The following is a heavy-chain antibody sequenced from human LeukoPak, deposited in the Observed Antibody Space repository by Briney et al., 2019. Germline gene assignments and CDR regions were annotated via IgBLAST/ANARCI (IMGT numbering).Heavy chain of an antibody. D-gene: IGHD6-13*01. J-gene: IGHJ4*02. Sequence: GGSLRLSCAASGFTFSSYAMSWVRQAPGKGLEWVSAISNNGGGTYYADSVKGRFTISRDNSRNTLYLQMNSLRAEDTAVYYCAKGSSSWPPYYFDYWGQGTLVTVSS. V-gene: IGHV3-23*01. CDR2: ISNNGGGT. CDR1: GFTFSSYA. CDR3: AKGSSSWPPYYFDY.